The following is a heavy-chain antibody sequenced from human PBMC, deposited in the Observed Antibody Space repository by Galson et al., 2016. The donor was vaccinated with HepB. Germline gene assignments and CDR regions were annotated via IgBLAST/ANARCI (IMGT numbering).Heavy chain of an antibody. CDR1: GDSISSYF. CDR2: ISPSGST. D-gene: IGHD4/OR15-4a*01. CDR3: ARDLKAVPGAEEYDAFDI. J-gene: IGHJ3*02. V-gene: IGHV4-4*07. Sequence: LSLTCTVSGDSISSYFWSWIRQPAGKRLEWIGRISPSGSTDSTPSLKSRVTTSLDTSKKRLSLKMTSVTAADTAMYFCARDLKAVPGAEEYDAFDIWGQGTLVTVSS.